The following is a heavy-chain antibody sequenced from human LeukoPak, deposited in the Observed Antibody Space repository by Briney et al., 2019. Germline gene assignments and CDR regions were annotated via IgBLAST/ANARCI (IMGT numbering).Heavy chain of an antibody. CDR2: INPNSGGT. Sequence: ASVKVSCKASGYTFTGYYMHWVRQAPGQGLEWMGWINPNSGGTNYAQKFQGRVTMTRDTSISTAYMELSRLRSGDTAVYYCAREGYCSGGSCYLLQYYFDYWGQGTLVTVSS. V-gene: IGHV1-2*02. J-gene: IGHJ4*02. D-gene: IGHD2-15*01. CDR3: AREGYCSGGSCYLLQYYFDY. CDR1: GYTFTGYY.